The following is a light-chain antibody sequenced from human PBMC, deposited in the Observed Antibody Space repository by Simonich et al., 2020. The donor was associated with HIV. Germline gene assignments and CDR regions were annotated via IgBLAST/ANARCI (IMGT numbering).Light chain of an antibody. Sequence: DIVMTQSPDSLAVSLGERATINCKSSQSVLYSSNNKNYLVWYQQKPGQPPKLLIYWASTRESGVPDRFSGSGSGTDFTLTISSLQAEDVAVYYCQQYYSTPFTFGPGTKVDFK. CDR3: QQYYSTPFT. J-gene: IGKJ3*01. V-gene: IGKV4-1*01. CDR1: QSVLYSSNNKNY. CDR2: WAS.